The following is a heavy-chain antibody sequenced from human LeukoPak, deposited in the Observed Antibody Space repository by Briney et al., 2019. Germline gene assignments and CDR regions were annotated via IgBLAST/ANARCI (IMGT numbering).Heavy chain of an antibody. D-gene: IGHD3-22*01. CDR2: ISGSGGST. V-gene: IGHV3-23*01. J-gene: IGHJ4*02. Sequence: PGGSLRLSCAASGFTFSSYAMSWVRQAPGKGLEWVSAISGSGGSTYYADSVKGRFTISRDNSKNTLYLQMNSLRAEDTAVYYCAKDLVYYYDSSGSGYFDYWGQGTLVTASS. CDR1: GFTFSSYA. CDR3: AKDLVYYYDSSGSGYFDY.